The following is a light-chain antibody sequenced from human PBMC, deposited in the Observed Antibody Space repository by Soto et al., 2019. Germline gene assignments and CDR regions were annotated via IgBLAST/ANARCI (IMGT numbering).Light chain of an antibody. CDR2: GAS. CDR1: QSVWGTY. Sequence: EIVLTQSPGTLSLSPGERATLSCRASQSVWGTYLAWYQQKPGQAPRXLIYGASNRPTGIPDKVRGXGAGTDFSLSIRGLEPEDFALYYCQQYGDEPFTFRPGNEVDI. J-gene: IGKJ3*01. CDR3: QQYGDEPFT. V-gene: IGKV3-20*01.